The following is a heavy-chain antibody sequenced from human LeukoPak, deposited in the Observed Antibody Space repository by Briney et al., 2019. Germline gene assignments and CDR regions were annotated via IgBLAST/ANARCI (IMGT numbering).Heavy chain of an antibody. CDR3: ARGAYCGGDCYRGGYNWFDP. CDR2: ISSSSSYI. V-gene: IGHV3-21*01. J-gene: IGHJ5*02. Sequence: GGSLRLPCAASGFTFSSYSMNWVRQAPGKGLEWVSSISSSSSYIYYADSVKGRFTISRDNAKNSLYLQMNSLRAEDTAVYYCARGAYCGGDCYRGGYNWFDPWGQGTLVTVSS. CDR1: GFTFSSYS. D-gene: IGHD2-21*01.